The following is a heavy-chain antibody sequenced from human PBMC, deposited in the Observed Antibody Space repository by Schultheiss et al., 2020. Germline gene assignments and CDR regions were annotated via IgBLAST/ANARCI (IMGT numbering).Heavy chain of an antibody. Sequence: SLRISCAASGFTFSSYGMHWVRQAPGKGLEWVAVISYDGSNKYYADSVKGRFTISRDNSKNTLYLQMNSLRAEDTAVYYCAKCMRYFDWFPRGMDVWGQGTTVTVSS. CDR3: AKCMRYFDWFPRGMDV. V-gene: IGHV3-30*18. J-gene: IGHJ6*02. CDR2: ISYDGSNK. CDR1: GFTFSSYG. D-gene: IGHD3-9*01.